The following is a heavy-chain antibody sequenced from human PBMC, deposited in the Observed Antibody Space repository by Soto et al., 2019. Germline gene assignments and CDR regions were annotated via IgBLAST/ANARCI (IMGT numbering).Heavy chain of an antibody. CDR3: ARTVLEWLFANFDY. J-gene: IGHJ4*02. CDR2: IYYSGST. D-gene: IGHD3-3*01. CDR1: GGSISSGGYY. Sequence: PSETLSLTCTVSGGSISSGGYYWSWIRQHPGKGLEWIGYIYYSGSTYYNPSLKSRVTISVDTPKNQFSLKLSSVTAADTAVYYCARTVLEWLFANFDYWGQGTLVTVSS. V-gene: IGHV4-31*03.